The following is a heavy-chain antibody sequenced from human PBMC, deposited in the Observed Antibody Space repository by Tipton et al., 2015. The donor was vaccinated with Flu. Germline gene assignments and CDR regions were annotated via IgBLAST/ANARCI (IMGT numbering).Heavy chain of an antibody. CDR3: ARQEGWNRDYYYMDV. CDR2: IYYSGST. Sequence: TLSLTCTVSGGSISSSSYYWGWIRQPPGKGLEWIGSIYYSGSTYYNPSLKSRVTISVDTSKNQFSLKLSSVTAADTAVYYCARQEGWNRDYYYMDVWGKGTTVTVSS. CDR1: GGSISSSSYY. D-gene: IGHD1-1*01. V-gene: IGHV4-39*01. J-gene: IGHJ6*03.